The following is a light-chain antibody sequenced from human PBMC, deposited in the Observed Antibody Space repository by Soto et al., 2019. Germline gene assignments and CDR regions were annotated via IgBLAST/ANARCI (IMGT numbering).Light chain of an antibody. J-gene: IGKJ5*01. CDR3: QQYNSYCT. V-gene: IGKV1-5*03. Sequence: DIQMTQSPSTLSASVGDRVTITCRASQSISSWLAWYQQKPGKAPKLLIYKASSLESGVPSRFSGSGSVKEFTLTISSLQPDDFATYYCQQYNSYCTFGQGTRLEIK. CDR1: QSISSW. CDR2: KAS.